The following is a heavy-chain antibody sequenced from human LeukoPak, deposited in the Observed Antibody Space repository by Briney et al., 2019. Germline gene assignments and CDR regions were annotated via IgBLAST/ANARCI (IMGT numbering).Heavy chain of an antibody. J-gene: IGHJ3*02. CDR2: IYTSGST. D-gene: IGHD6-19*01. V-gene: IGHV4-4*07. Sequence: SETLSLTCTISGGSISSYYWSWIRQPAGKGLEWIWRIYTSGSTNSHPSLKRRVTMSLDTSKNQFSLTLSSVTAADTAVYYCARERGSGWYSDAFAIWGQGTMVTVSS. CDR1: GGSISSYY. CDR3: ARERGSGWYSDAFAI.